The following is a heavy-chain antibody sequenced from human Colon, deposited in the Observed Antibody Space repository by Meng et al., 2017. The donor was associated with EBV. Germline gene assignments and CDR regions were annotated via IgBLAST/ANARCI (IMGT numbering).Heavy chain of an antibody. CDR2: IHHGGTT. V-gene: IGHV4-30-2*01. CDR1: GDSISSGDYS. Sequence: QSLLQEDDSGLVQPSQSLSLTCAVSGDSISSGDYSWSWIRQPPGQGLEWIGYIHHGGTTYNTSLKSRVTISVDNSKNQFSLRLTSVTAADTAVYYCARGPYCGGDCYWFDPWGQGTLVTVSS. D-gene: IGHD2-21*02. J-gene: IGHJ5*02. CDR3: ARGPYCGGDCYWFDP.